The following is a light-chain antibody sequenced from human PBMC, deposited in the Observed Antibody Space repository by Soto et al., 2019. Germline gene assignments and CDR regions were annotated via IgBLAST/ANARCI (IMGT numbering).Light chain of an antibody. CDR1: QSISRW. CDR3: QQSYSTPSIT. V-gene: IGKV1-39*01. J-gene: IGKJ5*01. CDR2: AAS. Sequence: DIQMTQSPCTLSASVGDRVTITCRASQSISRWLAWYQQKPGKAPKLLIYAASNLQTGVPPRFSGSGSGTDFTLTISSLQPEDFATYYCQQSYSTPSITFGQGTRLEIK.